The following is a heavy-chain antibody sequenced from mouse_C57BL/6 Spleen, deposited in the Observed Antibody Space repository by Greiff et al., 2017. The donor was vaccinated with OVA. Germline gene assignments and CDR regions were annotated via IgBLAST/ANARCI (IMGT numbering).Heavy chain of an antibody. CDR2: IYPGSGST. CDR3: ARASSGYEGAMDY. CDR1: GYTFTSYW. Sequence: VQLQQPGAELVKPGASVKMSCKASGYTFTSYWITWVKQRPGQGLEWIGDIYPGSGSTNYNEKFKSKATLTVDTSSSTAYMQLSSLTSEDSAVYYCARASSGYEGAMDYWGQGTSVTVSS. V-gene: IGHV1-55*01. J-gene: IGHJ4*01. D-gene: IGHD3-2*02.